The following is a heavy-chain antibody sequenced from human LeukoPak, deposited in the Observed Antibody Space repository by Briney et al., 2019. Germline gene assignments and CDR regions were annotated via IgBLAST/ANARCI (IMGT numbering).Heavy chain of an antibody. CDR2: ISSHGGST. Sequence: GGSLRLSCSASGFTFSSYAMHWVRQAPGKGLEYVSAISSHGGSTYYADSVKGRFTISRDNSKNTLYLQMNSLRAEDTAVYYCAKRASGSGTSLYYFDYWGQGTLVTVSS. V-gene: IGHV3-64*04. J-gene: IGHJ4*02. D-gene: IGHD3-10*01. CDR1: GFTFSSYA. CDR3: AKRASGSGTSLYYFDY.